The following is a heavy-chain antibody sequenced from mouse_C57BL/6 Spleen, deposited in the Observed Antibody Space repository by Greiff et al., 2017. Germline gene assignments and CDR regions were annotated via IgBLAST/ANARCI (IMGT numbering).Heavy chain of an antibody. CDR1: GYTFTSYG. Sequence: VQLQQSGAELARPGASVKLSCKASGYTFTSYGISWVKQRTGQGLEWIGEIYPRSGNTYYNEKFKGKATLTADKSSSTAYMELRSLTSADAAVDFCARGSGSRRGYFDYWGQGTTLTVSS. CDR3: ARGSGSRRGYFDY. D-gene: IGHD1-1*01. J-gene: IGHJ2*01. CDR2: IYPRSGNT. V-gene: IGHV1-81*01.